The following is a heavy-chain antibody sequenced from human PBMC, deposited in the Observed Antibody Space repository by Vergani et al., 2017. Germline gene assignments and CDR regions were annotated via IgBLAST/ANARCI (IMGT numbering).Heavy chain of an antibody. Sequence: QVQVVQSGAEVKKSGASVKVSCKTSGYTFSNYYMHWARQAPGQGLEWMGIINPSGGHTNYAQKFQGRVTMTRDTSTSTVYMELSSLRSEDTAIYYCATPQTVTTGGMEVWGQGTTVIVSS. CDR1: GYTFSNYY. D-gene: IGHD4-17*01. V-gene: IGHV1-46*01. CDR3: ATPQTVTTGGMEV. CDR2: INPSGGHT. J-gene: IGHJ6*02.